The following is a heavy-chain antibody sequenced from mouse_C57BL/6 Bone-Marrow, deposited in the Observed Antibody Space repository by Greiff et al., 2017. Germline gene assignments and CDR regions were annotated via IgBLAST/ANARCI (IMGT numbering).Heavy chain of an antibody. Sequence: EVHLVESGGGLVQPGGSLSLSCAASGFTFTDYYMHWVRQPPGKALEWFGFIRNKANGYTTEYSASVKGRFTSSRDNSQVIPYLTMKSLRAEDSATYYCARYYLGRRLGYFDYWGQGTTLTVSS. J-gene: IGHJ2*01. CDR3: ARYYLGRRLGYFDY. CDR1: GFTFTDYY. CDR2: IRNKANGYTT. D-gene: IGHD4-1*01. V-gene: IGHV7-3*01.